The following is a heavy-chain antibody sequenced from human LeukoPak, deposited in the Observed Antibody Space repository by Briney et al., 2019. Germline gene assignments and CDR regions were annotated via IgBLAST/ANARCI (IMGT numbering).Heavy chain of an antibody. D-gene: IGHD6-13*01. CDR3: ARDKSSSWSSNYYFDY. CDR1: GYTFTSYD. V-gene: IGHV1-8*01. J-gene: IGHJ4*02. CDR2: MNPNSGNT. Sequence: ASVKVSCKASGYTFTSYDINWVRQATGQGLEWMGWMNPNSGNTGYAQKFQGRVTMTRNTSTSTAYMELSSLRSEDTAVYYCARDKSSSWSSNYYFDYWGQGTLVTVSS.